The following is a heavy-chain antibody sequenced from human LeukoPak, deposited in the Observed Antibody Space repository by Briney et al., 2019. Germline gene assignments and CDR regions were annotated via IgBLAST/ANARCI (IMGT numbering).Heavy chain of an antibody. D-gene: IGHD2-2*02. Sequence: GGSLRLSCAASGFTFSSYSMNWVRQAPGKGLEWVSYISSSSTIYYADSVKGRFTISRDNSKNTLYLQMNSLRAEDTAVYYCAKCVPAAIRGAFDIWGQGTMVTVSS. CDR3: AKCVPAAIRGAFDI. J-gene: IGHJ3*02. V-gene: IGHV3-48*01. CDR1: GFTFSSYS. CDR2: ISSSSTI.